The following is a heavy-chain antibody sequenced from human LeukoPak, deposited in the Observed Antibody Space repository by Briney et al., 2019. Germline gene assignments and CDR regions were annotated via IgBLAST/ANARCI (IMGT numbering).Heavy chain of an antibody. CDR1: GFTFSSYS. CDR2: ISSSGSYI. V-gene: IGHV3-21*01. CDR3: ARGPDILTGAEFNY. Sequence: GGSLRLSCAASGFTFSSYSMNWVRQAPGKGLEWVSSISSSGSYIYYADSVKGRFTISGDNAKNSLYLQMNSLRAEDTAVYYCARGPDILTGAEFNYWGQGTLVTVSS. J-gene: IGHJ4*02. D-gene: IGHD3-9*01.